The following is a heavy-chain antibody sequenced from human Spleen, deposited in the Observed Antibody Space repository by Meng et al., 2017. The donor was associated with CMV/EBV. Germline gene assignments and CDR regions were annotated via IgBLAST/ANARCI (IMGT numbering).Heavy chain of an antibody. CDR1: GGSFSGYY. Sequence: GSLRLSCAVYGGSFSGYYWSWIRQPPGKGLEWIGEINHSGSTNYNPSLKSRVTISVDTSKNQFSLKLSSVTAADTAVYYCARAGIAARPLGFDYWGQGTLVTVSS. J-gene: IGHJ4*02. V-gene: IGHV4-34*01. CDR3: ARAGIAARPLGFDY. D-gene: IGHD6-6*01. CDR2: INHSGST.